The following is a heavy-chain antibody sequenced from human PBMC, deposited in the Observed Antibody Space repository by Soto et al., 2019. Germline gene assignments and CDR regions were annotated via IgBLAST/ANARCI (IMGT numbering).Heavy chain of an antibody. CDR2: ISAYNGNT. D-gene: IGHD2-2*01. CDR3: ARVGAYCVSTSCHDY. CDR1: GYTFTNYG. Sequence: QVQLVQSGVEVKKPGASVKVSCKASGYTFTNYGISWVRQAPGQGLEWMGWISAYNGNTDYAQKLQGRVTMTTDTSTSTAYMELRSLRSDDTAVYYCARVGAYCVSTSCHDYWGQGTLVTVSS. J-gene: IGHJ4*02. V-gene: IGHV1-18*01.